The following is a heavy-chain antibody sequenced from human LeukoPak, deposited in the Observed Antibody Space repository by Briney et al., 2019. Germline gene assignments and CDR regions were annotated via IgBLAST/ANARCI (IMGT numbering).Heavy chain of an antibody. CDR3: ANAFDILTGNENDY. CDR2: ISGSGGST. D-gene: IGHD3-9*01. Sequence: GGSLRLSCAASGFTFSSYAMSWVRQAPGKGLEWVSAISGSGGSTYYADSVKGRFTISRDNSKNTLYLQMESLRAEDTAVYYCANAFDILTGNENDYWGQGTLVTVSS. V-gene: IGHV3-23*01. CDR1: GFTFSSYA. J-gene: IGHJ4*02.